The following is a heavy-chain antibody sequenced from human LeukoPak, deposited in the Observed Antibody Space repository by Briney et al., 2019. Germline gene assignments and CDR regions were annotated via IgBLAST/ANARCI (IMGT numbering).Heavy chain of an antibody. CDR1: GYTFTSYA. D-gene: IGHD6-19*01. Sequence: GASVKVSCKASGYTFTSYAMHWVRQAPGQRLEWMGWINAGNGYTKYSQEFRGRVTITRDTSASTAYMELSSLRSEDMAVYYCARVVKYSSGPLTDLLPYYFDYWGQGTLVTVSS. J-gene: IGHJ4*02. CDR3: ARVVKYSSGPLTDLLPYYFDY. V-gene: IGHV1-3*03. CDR2: INAGNGYT.